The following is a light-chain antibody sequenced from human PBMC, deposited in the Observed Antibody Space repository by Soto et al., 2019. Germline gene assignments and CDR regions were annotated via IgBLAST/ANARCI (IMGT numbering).Light chain of an antibody. Sequence: EIVLTQSPATLSLSPGERATLSCRTSQSVSKYFAWYQQKHGRAPRLLIYDASSRATGIPARFIGSGSGTDFTLTISSLEPEDLAIYYCQQRSNWPFTFGQGTRLEIK. CDR3: QQRSNWPFT. CDR1: QSVSKY. J-gene: IGKJ5*01. V-gene: IGKV3-11*01. CDR2: DAS.